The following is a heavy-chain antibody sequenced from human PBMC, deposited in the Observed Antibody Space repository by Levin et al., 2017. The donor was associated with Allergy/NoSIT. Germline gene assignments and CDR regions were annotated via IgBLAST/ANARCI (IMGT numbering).Heavy chain of an antibody. J-gene: IGHJ3*02. Sequence: GGSLRLSCKGSGYTFTSHWIAWVRQMPGKGLEWVGAILRGDTDRRYSPSFQGQFTISADKSISTAYLSWSSLKASDTAMYFCARQGGGLWFGELLLGVFAIWGPVTMFTVSS. V-gene: IGHV5-51*01. D-gene: IGHD3-10*01. CDR1: GYTFTSHW. CDR2: ILRGDTDR. CDR3: ARQGGGLWFGELLLGVFAI.